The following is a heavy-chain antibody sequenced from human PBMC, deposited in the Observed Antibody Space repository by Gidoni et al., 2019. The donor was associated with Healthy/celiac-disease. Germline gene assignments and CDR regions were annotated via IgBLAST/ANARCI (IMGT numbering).Heavy chain of an antibody. J-gene: IGHJ6*02. V-gene: IGHV3-30*18. CDR1: GFTFSSYG. CDR2: ISYDGSNK. CDR3: AKDGPYYDFWSGYTGVGGDGMDV. D-gene: IGHD3-3*01. Sequence: QVQLVESGGGVVQPGRSLRLSCAASGFTFSSYGMHWVLQAPGQGLEWVAVISYDGSNKYYADSVKGRFTISRDNSKITLYLQMNSLRAEDTAVYYCAKDGPYYDFWSGYTGVGGDGMDVWGQGTTVTVSS.